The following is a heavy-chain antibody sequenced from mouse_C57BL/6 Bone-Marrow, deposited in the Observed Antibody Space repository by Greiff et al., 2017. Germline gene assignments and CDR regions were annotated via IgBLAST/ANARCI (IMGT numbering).Heavy chain of an antibody. CDR3: TTVIDN. V-gene: IGHV14-4*01. CDR1: GFNIKDDY. J-gene: IGHJ2*01. Sequence: VQLQQPGAELVRPGASVKLSCTASGFNIKDDYMHWVKQRPEQGLEWIGWIDPENGDTEYASKFQGKITMTADTSTNTAYLQLSSLTSEDTAVYYCTTVIDNWGQGTTLTVSS. CDR2: IDPENGDT.